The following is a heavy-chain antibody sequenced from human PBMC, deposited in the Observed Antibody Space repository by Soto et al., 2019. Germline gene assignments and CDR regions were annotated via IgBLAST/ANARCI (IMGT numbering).Heavy chain of an antibody. CDR3: ARFLEWSFYYFDY. J-gene: IGHJ4*02. CDR2: ISSSSVYI. D-gene: IGHD3-3*01. Sequence: GGVLRLSCAASGFTFSIYSMNWVRQAPGKGLEWVSSISSSSVYIYXXDSVKGRXXISRDNAKDSXYLQMXSLRAEDRAVDYCARFLEWSFYYFDYWRQGTLVTXSS. V-gene: IGHV3-21*01. CDR1: GFTFSIYS.